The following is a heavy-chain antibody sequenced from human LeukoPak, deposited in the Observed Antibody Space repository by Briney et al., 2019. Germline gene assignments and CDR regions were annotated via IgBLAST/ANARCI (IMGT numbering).Heavy chain of an antibody. CDR3: AKLWAWSDHFDY. V-gene: IGHV3-48*03. CDR2: ISSSGYTI. CDR1: GFTLRNFE. J-gene: IGHJ4*02. D-gene: IGHD1-1*01. Sequence: GSLRLSCADSGFTLRNFEMTWVRQAPGKGLEWVSYISSSGYTIYYADSVKGGFTISRDNAKKSLYLQMDSLRAEDTAVYYCAKLWAWSDHFDYWGQGSLVTVSS.